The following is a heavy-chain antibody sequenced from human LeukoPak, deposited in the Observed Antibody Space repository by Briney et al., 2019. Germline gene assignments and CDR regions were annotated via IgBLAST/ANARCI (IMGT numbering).Heavy chain of an antibody. CDR3: ASVYDSSGYYEDY. D-gene: IGHD3-22*01. CDR1: GGSIGSGGYA. CDR2: IYHSGST. Sequence: SETRSLTCAVSGGSIGSGGYAGSWIRQPPGKGLERIGYIYHSGSTYYNPSLRSRVTISVDRSKNQFSLKLSSVTAADTAVYYCASVYDSSGYYEDYWRQGTLVTVSS. J-gene: IGHJ4*02. V-gene: IGHV4-30-2*01.